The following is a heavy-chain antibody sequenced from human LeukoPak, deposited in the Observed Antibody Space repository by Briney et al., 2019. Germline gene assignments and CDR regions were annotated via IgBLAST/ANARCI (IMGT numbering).Heavy chain of an antibody. V-gene: IGHV4-59*01. CDR1: GGSISSYY. J-gene: IGHJ6*03. Sequence: SETLSLTCTVSGGSISSYYWSWIRQPPGKGLEWIGYIYYSGSTNYNPSLKSRVTISVDTSKNQFSLKLSSVTAADTAVYYCAKGFARFGMDVWGKGTTVTVSS. CDR2: IYYSGST. CDR3: AKGFARFGMDV. D-gene: IGHD3-3*01.